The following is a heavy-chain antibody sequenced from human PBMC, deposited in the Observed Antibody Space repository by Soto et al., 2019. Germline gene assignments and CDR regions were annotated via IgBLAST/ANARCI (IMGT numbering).Heavy chain of an antibody. D-gene: IGHD3-10*01. CDR1: GFTFSSYA. V-gene: IGHV3-30-3*01. J-gene: IGHJ4*02. CDR2: ISYDGSNK. Sequence: GGSLRLSCAASGFTFSSYAMHWVRQAPGKGLEWVAVISYDGSNKYYADSVKGRFTISRDNSKNTLYLQMNSLRAEDTAVYYCARDLRAEGSGSYSVGFDYWGQGTLVTVSS. CDR3: ARDLRAEGSGSYSVGFDY.